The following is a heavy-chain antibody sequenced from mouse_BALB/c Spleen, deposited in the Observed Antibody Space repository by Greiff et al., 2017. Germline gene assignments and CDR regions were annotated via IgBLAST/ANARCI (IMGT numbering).Heavy chain of an antibody. CDR1: GFTFTDYY. V-gene: IGHV7-3*02. J-gene: IGHJ4*01. Sequence: EVMLVESGGGLVQPGGSLRLSCATSGFTFTDYYMSWVRQPPGKALEWLGFIRNKANGYTTEYSASVKGRFTISRDNSQSILYLQMNTLRAEDSATYYCARTYYYAMDYWGQGTSVTVSS. CDR2: IRNKANGYTT. CDR3: ARTYYYAMDY.